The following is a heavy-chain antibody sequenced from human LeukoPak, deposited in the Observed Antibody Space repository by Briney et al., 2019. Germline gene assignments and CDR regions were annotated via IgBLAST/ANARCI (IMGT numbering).Heavy chain of an antibody. CDR2: IWYDGSNK. J-gene: IGHJ6*03. CDR3: ARVPVRSYYYYYMDV. Sequence: GRSLRLSCAASGFTFSSYGMHWVRQAPGKGLEWVAVIWYDGSNKYYADSVEGRFTISRDNSKNTLYLQMNSLRAEDTAVYYCARVPVRSYYYYYMDVWGKGTTVTVSS. D-gene: IGHD3-10*01. CDR1: GFTFSSYG. V-gene: IGHV3-33*01.